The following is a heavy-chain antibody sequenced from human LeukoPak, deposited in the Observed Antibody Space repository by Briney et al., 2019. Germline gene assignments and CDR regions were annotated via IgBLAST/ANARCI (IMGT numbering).Heavy chain of an antibody. CDR2: IIPIFGTA. Sequence: SVKVSCKASGGTFSTYAISWVRQAPGQGLEWMGGIIPIFGTANYAQRFQGRVTITADESTSTAYMELSSLRSEDTAVYYCARDPDYDILTGLSDYWGQGTLVTVSS. CDR1: GGTFSTYA. V-gene: IGHV1-69*13. CDR3: ARDPDYDILTGLSDY. D-gene: IGHD3-9*01. J-gene: IGHJ4*02.